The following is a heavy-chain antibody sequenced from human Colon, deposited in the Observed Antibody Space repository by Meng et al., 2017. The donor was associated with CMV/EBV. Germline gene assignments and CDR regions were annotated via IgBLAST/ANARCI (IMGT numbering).Heavy chain of an antibody. D-gene: IGHD1-1*01. V-gene: IGHV3-69-1*02. CDR3: ARDRLEGDYSGPGF. CDR2: ISRDSSSI. J-gene: IGHJ4*02. CDR1: GFNFRDYS. Sequence: GESLKISCAASGFNFRDYSMNWVRQAPGKGLEWVSSISRDSSSIYYSNSVRGRFTISRDDAENSLYLQMNSLRAEDTAFYYCARDRLEGDYSGPGFWGQGTLVTVSS.